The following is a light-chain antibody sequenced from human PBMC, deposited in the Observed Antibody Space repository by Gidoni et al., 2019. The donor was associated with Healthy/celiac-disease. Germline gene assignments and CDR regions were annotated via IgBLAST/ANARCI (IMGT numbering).Light chain of an antibody. CDR2: WAS. Sequence: DIVMTQSPDSLPVSLGERATINCKASQSVLYSSNNKNYLAWYQQKPGQPPKLLIYWASTRESGVPDRFSGSGSGTDFTLTISSLQAEDVAVYYCQQYYSTPHTFGQGTKVEIK. V-gene: IGKV4-1*01. J-gene: IGKJ1*01. CDR3: QQYYSTPHT. CDR1: QSVLYSSNNKNY.